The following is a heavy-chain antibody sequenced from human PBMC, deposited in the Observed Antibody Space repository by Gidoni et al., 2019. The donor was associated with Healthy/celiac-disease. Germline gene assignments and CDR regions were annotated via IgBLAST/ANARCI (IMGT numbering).Heavy chain of an antibody. CDR1: GGTFSSYA. J-gene: IGHJ5*02. CDR3: ARSTGPLENYYDSSGYYGWFDP. D-gene: IGHD3-22*01. CDR2: IIPILGIA. V-gene: IGHV1-69*04. Sequence: PGSSVKVSCKASGGTFSSYAISWVRQAPGQGLEWMGRIIPILGIANYAQKFQGRVTITADKSTSTAYMELSSLRSEDTAVYYCARSTGPLENYYDSSGYYGWFDPWGQGTLVTVSS.